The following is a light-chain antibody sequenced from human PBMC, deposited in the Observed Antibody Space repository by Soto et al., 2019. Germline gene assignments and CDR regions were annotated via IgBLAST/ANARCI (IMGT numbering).Light chain of an antibody. CDR2: AAS. V-gene: IGKV1-39*01. J-gene: IGKJ5*01. CDR3: QQSYSTLIT. Sequence: DIQMTQSPSSLSASVGDRVTIPCRASQSISSYLNWYQQKPGKAPKLLIYAASSLQGGVPSRFSGSGSGTDFTLTISSLQPEDFATYYCQQSYSTLITFGQGTRLEIK. CDR1: QSISSY.